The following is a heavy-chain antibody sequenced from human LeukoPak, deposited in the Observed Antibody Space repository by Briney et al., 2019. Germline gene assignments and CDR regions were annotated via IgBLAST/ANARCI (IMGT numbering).Heavy chain of an antibody. CDR2: IYTSGST. V-gene: IGHV4-4*07. Sequence: PSETLSLTCTVSGGSISSYYWSWIRQPAGKGLEWIGHIYTSGSTNYNPSLKSRVTMSVDTSKNQFSLKLSSVTAADTAVYYCARAALYCSGGSCYLSWFDPWDQGTLVTVSS. CDR3: ARAALYCSGGSCYLSWFDP. CDR1: GGSISSYY. J-gene: IGHJ5*02. D-gene: IGHD2-15*01.